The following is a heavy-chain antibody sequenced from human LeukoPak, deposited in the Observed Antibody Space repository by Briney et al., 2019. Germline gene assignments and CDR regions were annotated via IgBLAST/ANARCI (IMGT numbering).Heavy chain of an antibody. CDR1: GFSLTTSGVG. V-gene: IGHV2-5*01. Sequence: SGPTLVNPTQTLTLTCTFSGFSLTTSGVGVGWIRQPPGKALEWLALIYWNDDKRYSPSLKSRLTITKDTSKNQVVLTMTNMDPMDTATYYCAYSGYSYGTVNWFDPWGQGTLVTVSS. CDR3: AYSGYSYGTVNWFDP. J-gene: IGHJ5*02. CDR2: IYWNDDK. D-gene: IGHD5-18*01.